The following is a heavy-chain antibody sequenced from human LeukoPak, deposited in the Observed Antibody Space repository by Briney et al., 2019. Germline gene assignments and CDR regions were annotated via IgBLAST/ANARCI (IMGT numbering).Heavy chain of an antibody. Sequence: GGSLRLSCAASGFTFSSYAMSWVRQAPGKGLEWVSAISGSGGSTYYADSVEGRFTISRDNSKNTLYLQMNSLRAEDTAVYYCAKKGSGCSGGSCYSAAGAYYYYYYGMDVWGQGTTVTVSS. V-gene: IGHV3-23*01. D-gene: IGHD2-15*01. J-gene: IGHJ6*02. CDR3: AKKGSGCSGGSCYSAAGAYYYYYYGMDV. CDR1: GFTFSSYA. CDR2: ISGSGGST.